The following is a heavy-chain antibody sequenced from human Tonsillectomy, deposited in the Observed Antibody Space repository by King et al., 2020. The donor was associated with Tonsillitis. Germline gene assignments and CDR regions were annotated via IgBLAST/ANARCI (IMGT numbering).Heavy chain of an antibody. D-gene: IGHD3-22*01. Sequence: VQLQESGPGLVKPSQTLSLTCAVSGGSISSGGYSWTWIRQPPGKGLEWIGYIYYTGSTYYNPSLRSRVTISADTSKNQFSLKLSSVTAADTAVYYCVRGDDYYDSSGPEAYWYFVLWGRGTLVTVSS. V-gene: IGHV4-30-4*07. J-gene: IGHJ2*01. CDR1: GGSISSGGYS. CDR2: IYYTGST. CDR3: VRGDDYYDSSGPEAYWYFVL.